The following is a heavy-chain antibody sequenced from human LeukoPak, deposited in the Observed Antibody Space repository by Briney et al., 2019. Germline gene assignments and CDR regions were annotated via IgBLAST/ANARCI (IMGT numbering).Heavy chain of an antibody. V-gene: IGHV3-23*01. Sequence: GGSLRLSCAASGFTFRSYGMSWVRQAPGKGLEWVSSLSGSGGSTYYADSVKGRFTISRDNSKDTLFLHMNSLRAEDTAVYYCAKALGGYDFDYWGQGTLVTVSS. CDR3: AKALGGYDFDY. J-gene: IGHJ4*02. CDR2: LSGSGGST. CDR1: GFTFRSYG. D-gene: IGHD3-16*01.